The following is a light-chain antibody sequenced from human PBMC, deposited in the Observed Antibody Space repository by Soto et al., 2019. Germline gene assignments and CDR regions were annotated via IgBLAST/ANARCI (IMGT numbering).Light chain of an antibody. CDR3: CSYAGSSTYV. CDR2: EVS. V-gene: IGLV2-23*02. CDR1: SSDVGSYNL. Sequence: QSVVTQPASVFGSPGQSITISCTGTSSDVGSYNLVSWYQQHAGKAPKLMIYEVSERPSGVSNRFSGSKSGNTASLTISGLQAEDEADYYCCSYAGSSTYVFGTGTKVTVL. J-gene: IGLJ1*01.